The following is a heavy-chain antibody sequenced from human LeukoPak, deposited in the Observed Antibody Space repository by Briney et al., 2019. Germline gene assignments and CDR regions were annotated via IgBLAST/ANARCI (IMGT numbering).Heavy chain of an antibody. D-gene: IGHD6-6*01. V-gene: IGHV3-7*01. CDR1: LFTFTRYW. J-gene: IGHJ4*02. CDR2: VKQDGSRA. CDR3: SNGIYDSSY. Sequence: GWALTLSCATSLFTFTRYWMAWLRQSPGRGLEGVANVKQDGSRAYYLESVEGGFTLYRQSAKTSLSLHMNNLRAEDTAVHNCSNGIYDSSYWGQGTLVTVSS.